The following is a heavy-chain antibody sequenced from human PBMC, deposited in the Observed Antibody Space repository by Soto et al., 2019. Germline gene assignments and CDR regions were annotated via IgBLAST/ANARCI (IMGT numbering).Heavy chain of an antibody. CDR2: ISWDGGST. D-gene: IGHD2-2*01. CDR3: VKARYCSSTSCTSPGWYYGMDV. CDR1: GFTLADYT. Sequence: PVRSRRLSCAASGFTLADYTMNRVRQAPGKGLEWVSLISWDGGSTYYADSVKGRFTISRDNSKNSLYLQMNSLRTEDTALYYCVKARYCSSTSCTSPGWYYGMDVWGRGTTVTVSS. V-gene: IGHV3-43*01. J-gene: IGHJ6*02.